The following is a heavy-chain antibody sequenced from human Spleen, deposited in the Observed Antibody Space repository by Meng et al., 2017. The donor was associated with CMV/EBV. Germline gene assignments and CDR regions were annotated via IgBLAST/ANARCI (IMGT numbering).Heavy chain of an antibody. Sequence: GESLKISCAASGFTFSSYAMHWVRQAPGKGLEWVGFIRSKAYGGTTEYAASVKGRFTISRDDSKSIAYLQMNSLKTEDTAVYYCTRVIVVPAAISGYYYYGMDVWGQGTTVTVSS. CDR1: GFTFSSYA. V-gene: IGHV3-49*04. J-gene: IGHJ6*02. CDR3: TRVIVVPAAISGYYYYGMDV. CDR2: IRSKAYGGTT. D-gene: IGHD2-2*02.